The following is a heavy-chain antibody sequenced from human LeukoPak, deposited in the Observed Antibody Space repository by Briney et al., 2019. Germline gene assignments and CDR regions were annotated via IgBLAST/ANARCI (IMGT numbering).Heavy chain of an antibody. J-gene: IGHJ4*02. V-gene: IGHV3-11*01. D-gene: IGHD5-24*01. CDR1: GFTFSDYY. CDR3: VREPTGDGYNV. CDR2: ITSSGTTI. Sequence: GGSLRLSCAASGFTFSDYYMNWFRQAPGKGLEWVSYITSSGTTIYYTGSVRGRFTISRDNGKNSLYLQMNSLRDDDTAVYYCVREPTGDGYNVWGQGTLVTVSS.